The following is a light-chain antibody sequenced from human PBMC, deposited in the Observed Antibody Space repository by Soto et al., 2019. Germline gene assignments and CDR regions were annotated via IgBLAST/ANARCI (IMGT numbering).Light chain of an antibody. CDR3: MQALQTLAIT. V-gene: IGKV2-28*01. J-gene: IGKJ5*01. CDR1: QSLLHSNGYNY. Sequence: DIVMTQSPLSLPVTPGEPASISCRSSQSLLHSNGYNYLDWYLQKPGQSPQLLIYLGSNRASGVPDRFSGSGSGTYFTLKISRVEAEDVGVYYCMQALQTLAITFGQGTRLEIK. CDR2: LGS.